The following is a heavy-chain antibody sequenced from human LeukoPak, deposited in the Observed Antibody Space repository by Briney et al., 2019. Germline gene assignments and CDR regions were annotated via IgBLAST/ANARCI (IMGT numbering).Heavy chain of an antibody. CDR1: GYSFSGYY. D-gene: IGHD3-22*01. V-gene: IGHV1-2*02. CDR3: ARLGDDSSGSEPD. J-gene: IGHJ4*02. CDR2: INPNSGDT. Sequence: AASVKVSCKASGYSFSGYYMHWVRQAPGQGLEWMGWINPNSGDTNYAQKFQGRVTMTRDTSISTAYMELSGLISDDTAVYYCARLGDDSSGSEPDWGQGTLVTVSS.